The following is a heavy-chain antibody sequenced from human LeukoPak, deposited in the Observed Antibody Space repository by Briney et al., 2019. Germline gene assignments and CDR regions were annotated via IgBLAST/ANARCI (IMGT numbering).Heavy chain of an antibody. Sequence: GGSLRLSCAASGFIFRRYEMNWVGQAPGRGLEWVSYISSSGSTIYYADSVKGRFTLSRDNAKNSLYLQMNSLRAEDTAVYYCARTGGSYPYYFEYWGQGTLVTVSS. CDR2: ISSSGSTI. D-gene: IGHD1-26*01. CDR1: GFIFRRYE. J-gene: IGHJ4*02. CDR3: ARTGGSYPYYFEY. V-gene: IGHV3-48*03.